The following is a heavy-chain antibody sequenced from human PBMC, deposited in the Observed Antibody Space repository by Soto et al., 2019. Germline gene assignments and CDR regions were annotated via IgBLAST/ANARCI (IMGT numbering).Heavy chain of an antibody. J-gene: IGHJ4*02. Sequence: QVQLQESGPGLVKPSQTLSLTCTVSGGSISSGGYYWSWIRQHPGKGLEWIGYIYYSGSTYYNPSLTSRVTISVDTSKNQFSLKLSSVTAADTVVYYCARGGIAAAAPPDYWGQGTLVTVSS. CDR1: GGSISSGGYY. CDR2: IYYSGST. CDR3: ARGGIAAAAPPDY. V-gene: IGHV4-31*03. D-gene: IGHD6-13*01.